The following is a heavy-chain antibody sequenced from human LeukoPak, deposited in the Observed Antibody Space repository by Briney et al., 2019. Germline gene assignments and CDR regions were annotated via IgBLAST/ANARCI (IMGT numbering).Heavy chain of an antibody. D-gene: IGHD3-9*01. CDR1: GFTVSDNY. CDR2: TYSAGKT. Sequence: GGSLGLSCAASGFTVSDNYISWVRLAPGKGLEWVSITYSAGKTDYAESVKGRFTISRDNSKNTVYLQMNSLRADDTAVYYCARDGVLRYFDYYYYYMDVWGKGTTVTISS. V-gene: IGHV3-53*01. J-gene: IGHJ6*03. CDR3: ARDGVLRYFDYYYYYMDV.